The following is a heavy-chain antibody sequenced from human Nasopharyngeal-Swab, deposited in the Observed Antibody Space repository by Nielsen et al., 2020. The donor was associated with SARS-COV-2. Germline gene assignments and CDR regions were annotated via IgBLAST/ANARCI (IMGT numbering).Heavy chain of an antibody. V-gene: IGHV3-21*01. CDR1: GFTFSSYS. D-gene: IGHD6-6*01. CDR2: ISSSSSYI. Sequence: GGSLRLSCAASGFTFSSYSMNWVRQAPGKGLEWVSSISSSSSYIYYADSVKGRFTISRDNAKNSLYLQMNSLRAGDTAVYYCARDEYSSSWQPEYFDYWGQGTLVTVSS. J-gene: IGHJ4*02. CDR3: ARDEYSSSWQPEYFDY.